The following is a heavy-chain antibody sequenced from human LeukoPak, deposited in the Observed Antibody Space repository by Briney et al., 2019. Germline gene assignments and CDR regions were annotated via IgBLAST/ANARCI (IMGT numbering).Heavy chain of an antibody. V-gene: IGHV3-30*18. CDR3: AKDKGAGYSSGWLYFDY. Sequence: GGSLRLSCAASGFXFSSYGMHWVRQAPGKGLEWVAVISFDGSNKYYADSVKGRFTISRDNSKNTLYLQVNSLRAEDTAVYYCAKDKGAGYSSGWLYFDYWGQGTLVTVSS. CDR2: ISFDGSNK. CDR1: GFXFSSYG. D-gene: IGHD6-19*01. J-gene: IGHJ4*02.